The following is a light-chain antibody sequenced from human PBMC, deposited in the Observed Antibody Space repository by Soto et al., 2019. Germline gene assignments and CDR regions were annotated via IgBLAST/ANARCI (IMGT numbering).Light chain of an antibody. CDR3: QQVDSYPRT. Sequence: IQLTQSPSSLSASVGDRLTVTCPASQVIGTYLVWYQQKSGKAPTVLIYASSTLQTGVPSRFSGSGSGTDFSLTISSLHPEDVATYYCQQVDSYPRTFGQGTKVDIK. CDR2: ASS. CDR1: QVIGTY. V-gene: IGKV1-9*01. J-gene: IGKJ1*01.